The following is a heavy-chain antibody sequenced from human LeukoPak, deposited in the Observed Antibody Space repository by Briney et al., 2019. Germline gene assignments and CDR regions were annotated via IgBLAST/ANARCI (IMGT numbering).Heavy chain of an antibody. D-gene: IGHD5-12*01. Sequence: ASVKVSCKASGYPFTSYAMHWVRQAPGQRLEWMGWINAGNGNTKYSQEFQGRVTITRDTSASTAYMELSSLRSEDMAVYYCATISGYDSGEAFDIWGQGTMVTVSS. CDR2: INAGNGNT. CDR1: GYPFTSYA. V-gene: IGHV1-3*03. CDR3: ATISGYDSGEAFDI. J-gene: IGHJ3*02.